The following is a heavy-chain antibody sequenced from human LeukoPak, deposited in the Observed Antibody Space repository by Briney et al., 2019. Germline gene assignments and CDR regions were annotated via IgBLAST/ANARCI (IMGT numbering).Heavy chain of an antibody. V-gene: IGHV4-59*01. D-gene: IGHD2-8*01. Sequence: SETLSLNCTVSGGSISSYYWSWIRQPPGKGLEWIGYIYYSGSTNYNPSLKSRVTISVDTSKNQFSLKLSSVTAADTAVYYCAGTYCTNGVCSSPWYYGMDVWGQGTTVTVSS. J-gene: IGHJ6*02. CDR3: AGTYCTNGVCSSPWYYGMDV. CDR2: IYYSGST. CDR1: GGSISSYY.